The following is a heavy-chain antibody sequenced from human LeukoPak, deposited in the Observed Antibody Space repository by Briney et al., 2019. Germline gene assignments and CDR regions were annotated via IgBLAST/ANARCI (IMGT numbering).Heavy chain of an antibody. Sequence: PGGSLRLSCAASGFTFSKYWMSWVRQAPGKGLEWVANIKQDGSEKYYVDSVKGRFTISRDNAKNSLYLQMNSLRAEDTAVTYCARGAHYYDSSGYWNWGQGTLVTVSS. CDR2: IKQDGSEK. V-gene: IGHV3-7*03. CDR1: GFTFSKYW. CDR3: ARGAHYYDSSGYWN. J-gene: IGHJ4*02. D-gene: IGHD3-22*01.